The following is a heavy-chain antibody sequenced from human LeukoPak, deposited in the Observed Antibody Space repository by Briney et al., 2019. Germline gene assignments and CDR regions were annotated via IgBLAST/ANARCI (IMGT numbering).Heavy chain of an antibody. Sequence: GGSLRLSCAASGFTFSSYSMNWVRQAPGKGLEWVSSISSSSSYIYYADSVKGRFTISRDNAKNSLYLQMNSLRAEDTAVYYCARSQDSSGYDFDYWGQGTLVTVSS. J-gene: IGHJ4*02. CDR1: GFTFSSYS. CDR3: ARSQDSSGYDFDY. CDR2: ISSSSSYI. D-gene: IGHD3-22*01. V-gene: IGHV3-21*01.